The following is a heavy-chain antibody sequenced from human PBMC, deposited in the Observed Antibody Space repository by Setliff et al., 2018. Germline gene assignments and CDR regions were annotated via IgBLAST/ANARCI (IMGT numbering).Heavy chain of an antibody. Sequence: GGSLRLSCAASGFNFSSYAFNWVRQAPGKGLEWVSSISSRSTYIYYADSVKGRFTISRDNSKNTIDLQMNSLRAEDTAVYYCQVWIGDLSRDFWGRGTLVTVSS. J-gene: IGHJ4*02. CDR1: GFNFSSYA. D-gene: IGHD3-10*01. CDR2: ISSRSTYI. V-gene: IGHV3-21*04. CDR3: QVWIGDLSRDF.